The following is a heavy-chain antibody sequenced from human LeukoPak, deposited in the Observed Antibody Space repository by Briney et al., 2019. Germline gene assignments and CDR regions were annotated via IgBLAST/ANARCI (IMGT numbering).Heavy chain of an antibody. V-gene: IGHV1-18*01. CDR1: GYTFTSYG. Sequence: ASVKVSCQASGYTFTSYGISWVRQAPGQGLEWMGWISAYNGNTNYAQKLQGRVNMTTDTSTSTAYMELRSLRSDDTAVYYCARVPDTYFVNGYSYDNWFDPWGQGTLVTVSS. CDR3: ARVPDTYFVNGYSYDNWFDP. D-gene: IGHD5-18*01. CDR2: ISAYNGNT. J-gene: IGHJ5*02.